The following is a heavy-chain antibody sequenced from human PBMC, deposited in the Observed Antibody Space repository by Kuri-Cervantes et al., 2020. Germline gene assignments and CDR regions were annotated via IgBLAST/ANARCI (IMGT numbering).Heavy chain of an antibody. V-gene: IGHV4-59*01. CDR2: IYYSGST. Sequence: SETLSLTCTVSGGSISSYYWSWIRQPPGKGLEWIGYIYYSGSTNYNPSLKSRVTISVDTSKNQFSLKLSSVTAADTAVYYCARDGHSGSSDYYYGMDVWGQGTTVTVSS. CDR1: GGSISSYY. J-gene: IGHJ6*02. CDR3: ARDGHSGSSDYYYGMDV. D-gene: IGHD6-6*01.